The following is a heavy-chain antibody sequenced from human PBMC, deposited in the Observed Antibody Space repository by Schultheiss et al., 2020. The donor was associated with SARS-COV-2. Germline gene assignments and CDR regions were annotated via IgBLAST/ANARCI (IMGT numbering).Heavy chain of an antibody. CDR2: ISHDGDNK. J-gene: IGHJ3*02. CDR1: GFTFSTYG. V-gene: IGHV3-30*18. Sequence: SLKISCAASGFTFSTYGMHWVRQAPGKGPEWVAVISHDGDNKYYADSVKGRFTISRDNSNNTLYLQVNSLRAEDTAVYYCAKCRGRYFDWLSDAIDIWGQGTMVTVSS. CDR3: AKCRGRYFDWLSDAIDI. D-gene: IGHD3-9*01.